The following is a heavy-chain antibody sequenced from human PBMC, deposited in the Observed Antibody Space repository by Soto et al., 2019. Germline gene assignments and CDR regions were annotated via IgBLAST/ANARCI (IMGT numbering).Heavy chain of an antibody. J-gene: IGHJ4*02. CDR2: ISYDGSNK. Sequence: QVQLVESGGGVVQPGRSLRLSCAASGFTFSSYVMHWVRQAPGKGLEWVAVISYDGSNKYYADSVKGRFTISRDNSKITLYLQMNSLRAEDTAVYYCARTPNWYYFDYWGQGTLVTVSS. CDR1: GFTFSSYV. D-gene: IGHD1-1*01. CDR3: ARTPNWYYFDY. V-gene: IGHV3-30-3*01.